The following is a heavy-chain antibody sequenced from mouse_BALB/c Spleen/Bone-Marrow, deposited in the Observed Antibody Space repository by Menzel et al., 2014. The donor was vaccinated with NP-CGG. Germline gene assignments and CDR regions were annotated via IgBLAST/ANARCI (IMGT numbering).Heavy chain of an antibody. CDR2: IDPSDSET. Sequence: VKLQESGVELVSPGASVKLSCKASCCTFTGYWMNWVKQRPGQGLERIGMIDPSDSETHYNQMFKDKATLSVDKSSSTAYMQLTTLTSAVYAGKYSNRSSGKGGGYWGQGTPLTVSS. CDR1: CCTFTGYW. D-gene: IGHD2-5*01. V-gene: IGHV1-61*01. J-gene: IGHJ2*01. CDR3: NRSSGKGGGY.